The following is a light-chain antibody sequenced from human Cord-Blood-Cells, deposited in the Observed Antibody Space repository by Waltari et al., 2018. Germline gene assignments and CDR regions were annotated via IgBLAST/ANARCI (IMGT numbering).Light chain of an antibody. CDR1: QSISSY. CDR3: EQSYSTPYT. V-gene: IGKV1-39*01. Sequence: DIQLTHSPSSLSASVGDRVTITCRASQSISSYLNWYQQKPGKAPKLLIYAASSFQSGVPSRFSGSGSGTDFPLTISSLQPEDFATYYCEQSYSTPYTFGQGTKLEI. J-gene: IGKJ2*01. CDR2: AAS.